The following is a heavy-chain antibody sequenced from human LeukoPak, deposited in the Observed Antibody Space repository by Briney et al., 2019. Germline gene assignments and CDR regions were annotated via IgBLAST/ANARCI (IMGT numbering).Heavy chain of an antibody. CDR3: ARDPIMTTVTLTGAFDI. J-gene: IGHJ3*02. D-gene: IGHD4-17*01. V-gene: IGHV3-21*01. CDR1: GFTFSSYS. CDR2: ISSSSSYI. Sequence: GGSLRLSCAASGFTFSSYSMNWVRQAPGKGLEWVSSISSSSSYIYYADSVKGRFTISRDNAKNSLYLQMNSLRAEDTAVYYCARDPIMTTVTLTGAFDIWGQGTMVTVSS.